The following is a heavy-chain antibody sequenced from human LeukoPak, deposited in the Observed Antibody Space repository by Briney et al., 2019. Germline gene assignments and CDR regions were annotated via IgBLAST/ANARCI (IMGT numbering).Heavy chain of an antibody. CDR1: GGSISSSNW. Sequence: PSETLSLTCAGSGGSISSSNWWSCFRQPPLKGLERIGEMYHSGSANYNPSLKSRVTLSIVKSKNQFSLLLSSVTAADTAVYYCARPTGRGDYPTDAFDIWGQGTMVTVSS. CDR3: ARPTGRGDYPTDAFDI. CDR2: MYHSGSA. V-gene: IGHV4-4*02. D-gene: IGHD4-11*01. J-gene: IGHJ3*02.